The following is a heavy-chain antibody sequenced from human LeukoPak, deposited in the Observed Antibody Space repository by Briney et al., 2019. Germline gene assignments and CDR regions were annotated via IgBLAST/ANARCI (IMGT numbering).Heavy chain of an antibody. CDR2: ISAYNSNT. D-gene: IGHD6-13*01. CDR3: ARAAGGGYFDF. V-gene: IGHV1-18*01. Sequence: GASVKVSCKASGYSFTSYGISWVRQAPGQGLEWMGWISAYNSNTNYAQNLQGRVTMTTDTSTSTVYLDLRSLRSDDTAVYYCARAAGGGYFDFWGQGTLVTVPS. CDR1: GYSFTSYG. J-gene: IGHJ4*02.